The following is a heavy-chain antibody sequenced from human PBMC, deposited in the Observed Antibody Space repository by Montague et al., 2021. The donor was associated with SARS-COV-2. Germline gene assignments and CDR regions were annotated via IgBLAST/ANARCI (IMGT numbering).Heavy chain of an antibody. V-gene: IGHV4-59*13. Sequence: SETLSLTCTVSGDSISTSYWAWIRQPPGKGLEWIGYVYYSGRSSYNSSLKSRVTISVDTSKNQVSLNLRSATAADTAVYYCARVGGGTTRYFDNWGQGTLVTVSS. J-gene: IGHJ4*02. CDR2: VYYSGRS. D-gene: IGHD1-1*01. CDR3: ARVGGGTTRYFDN. CDR1: GDSISTSY.